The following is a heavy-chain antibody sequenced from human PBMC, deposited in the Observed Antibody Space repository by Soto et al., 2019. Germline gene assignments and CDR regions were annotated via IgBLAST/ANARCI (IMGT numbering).Heavy chain of an antibody. V-gene: IGHV3-21*01. CDR3: ARDAYYDSSGYQGY. CDR1: GFTFSSYS. Sequence: EVQLVESGGGLVKPGGSLRLSCAASGFTFSSYSMNWVRQAPGKGLEWVSSISSSSSCIYYADSVKGRFTISRDNAKNSLYLQMNSLRAEDTAVYYCARDAYYDSSGYQGYWGQGTLVTVSS. D-gene: IGHD3-22*01. J-gene: IGHJ4*02. CDR2: ISSSSSCI.